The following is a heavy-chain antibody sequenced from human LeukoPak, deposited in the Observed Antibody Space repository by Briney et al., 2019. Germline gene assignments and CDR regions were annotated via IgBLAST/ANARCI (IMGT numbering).Heavy chain of an antibody. CDR2: INQDGSTK. Sequence: PGGSLRLSCAASGFTFSSYSMHWVRQAPGKGLEWVANINQDGSTKYYVDSVQGRFTISRDNARSSLYLQMNSLRAEDTAVYYCATDRGYLQFDYWGQGTLVTVSS. D-gene: IGHD5-24*01. V-gene: IGHV3-7*01. CDR3: ATDRGYLQFDY. J-gene: IGHJ4*02. CDR1: GFTFSSYS.